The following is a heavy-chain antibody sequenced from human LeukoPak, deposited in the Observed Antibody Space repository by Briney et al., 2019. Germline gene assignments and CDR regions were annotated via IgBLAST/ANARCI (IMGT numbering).Heavy chain of an antibody. CDR2: ISSSSSTI. D-gene: IGHD3-3*01. J-gene: IGHJ4*02. V-gene: IGHV3-48*01. Sequence: GGSLRLSCAASGFTFSSYSMNWVRQAPGKGLEWVSYISSSSSTIYYADSVKGRFTISRDNAKNSLYLQMNSLRAEDTAVYYCARDKANTIFGVVTTTIFDYWGQGTLVTVSS. CDR1: GFTFSSYS. CDR3: ARDKANTIFGVVTTTIFDY.